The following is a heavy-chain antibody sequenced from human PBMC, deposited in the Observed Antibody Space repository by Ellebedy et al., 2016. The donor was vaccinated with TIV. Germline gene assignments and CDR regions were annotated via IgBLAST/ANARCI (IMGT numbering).Heavy chain of an antibody. CDR1: GFSVSSYF. CDR2: IYKDGGT. D-gene: IGHD1-1*01. J-gene: IGHJ5*02. Sequence: PGGSLRLSCAASGFSVSSYFMNWVRQAPGKGLEWVSIIYKDGGTNYTDSVEGRFTISRDNSENTVYLQMNSLRAEDTAVYYCARDPGGGGNFGDNWFDPWGQGILITVSS. V-gene: IGHV3-66*01. CDR3: ARDPGGGGNFGDNWFDP.